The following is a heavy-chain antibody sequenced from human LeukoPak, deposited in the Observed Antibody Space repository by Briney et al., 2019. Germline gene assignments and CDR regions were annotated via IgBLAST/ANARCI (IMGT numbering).Heavy chain of an antibody. D-gene: IGHD4-17*01. CDR1: GFTFSTYS. CDR2: ISGSSSYI. J-gene: IGHJ6*02. Sequence: GGSLRLSCAASGFTFSTYSMNWVRQAPGKGLEWVSSISGSSSYIYYADSVKGRFTISRDNAKNSLFLQMNSLRAEDTAVYYCARDSSTVNYYGMDVWGQGTTVTVSS. V-gene: IGHV3-21*01. CDR3: ARDSSTVNYYGMDV.